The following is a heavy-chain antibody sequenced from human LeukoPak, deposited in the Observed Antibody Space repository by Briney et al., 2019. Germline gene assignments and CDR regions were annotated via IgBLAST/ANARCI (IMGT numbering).Heavy chain of an antibody. CDR3: AKDIILDCSGGSCYADAFDI. CDR2: ISGSGGST. D-gene: IGHD2-15*01. V-gene: IGHV3-23*01. CDR1: GFTFSSYA. Sequence: GGSLRLSCAASGFTFSSYAMSWVRQAPGKGLEWVSAISGSGGSTYYADSVEGRFTISRDNSKNTLYLQMNSLRAEDTAVYYCAKDIILDCSGGSCYADAFDIWGQATMVTVSS. J-gene: IGHJ3*02.